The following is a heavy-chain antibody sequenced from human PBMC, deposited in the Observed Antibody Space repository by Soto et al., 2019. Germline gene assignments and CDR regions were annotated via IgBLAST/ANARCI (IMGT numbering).Heavy chain of an antibody. CDR1: GGSVSSGSYY. J-gene: IGHJ4*02. Sequence: ASETLSLTXTVSGGSVSSGSYYWSWIRQPPGKGLEWIGYIYYSGSTNYNPSLKSRVTISVDTSKNQFSLRLTSVTAADTAVYYCARSHYTYGLLIDYWGPGTLVTVSS. D-gene: IGHD2-8*01. V-gene: IGHV4-61*01. CDR2: IYYSGST. CDR3: ARSHYTYGLLIDY.